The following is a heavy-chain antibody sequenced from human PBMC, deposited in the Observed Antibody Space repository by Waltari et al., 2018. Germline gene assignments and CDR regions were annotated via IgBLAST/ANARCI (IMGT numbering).Heavy chain of an antibody. Sequence: QVQLQQWGAGLLKPSETLSLTCAVYGGSLSGYYWSWIRQPPGKGLEWIGEINHSGSTNYNPSLKSRVTISVDTSKNQFSLKLSSVTAADTAVYYCARGTAIYYYGMDVWGQGTTVTVSS. CDR1: GGSLSGYY. CDR3: ARGTAIYYYGMDV. J-gene: IGHJ6*02. V-gene: IGHV4-34*01. CDR2: INHSGST. D-gene: IGHD5-18*01.